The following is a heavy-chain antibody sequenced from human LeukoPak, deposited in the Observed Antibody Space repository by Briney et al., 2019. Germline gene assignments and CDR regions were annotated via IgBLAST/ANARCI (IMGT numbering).Heavy chain of an antibody. CDR3: AREGSRAYFDY. Sequence: GGSLRLSCAASGFTFSSYWMSWVRQAPGKGLEWVANMNQDGGETYYVASVKGRFTISRDNAKNSLYLQMNSLRAEDTAVYYCAREGSRAYFDYWGQGTLVTVSS. V-gene: IGHV3-7*01. J-gene: IGHJ4*02. CDR1: GFTFSSYW. D-gene: IGHD1-26*01. CDR2: MNQDGGET.